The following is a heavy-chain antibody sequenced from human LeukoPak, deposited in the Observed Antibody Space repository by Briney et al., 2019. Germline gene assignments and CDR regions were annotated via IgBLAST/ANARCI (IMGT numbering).Heavy chain of an antibody. V-gene: IGHV3-23*01. Sequence: PGGSLRLSCAASGFSFTIYAMSWVRRAPGKGLEWVAAITASGSITYHADSVKGRFTVSRDNPKKTMYLQMDSLRVADTAVYYCAKGTGSHYFYYYMDVWGKGTTVSVS. CDR3: AKGTGSHYFYYYMDV. D-gene: IGHD6-19*01. J-gene: IGHJ6*03. CDR2: ITASGSIT. CDR1: GFSFTIYA.